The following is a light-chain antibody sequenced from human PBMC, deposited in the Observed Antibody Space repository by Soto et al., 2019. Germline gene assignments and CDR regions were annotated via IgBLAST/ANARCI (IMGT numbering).Light chain of an antibody. Sequence: DIQMTQSPSTLSASVGDRVTITCRASQSIRSWLAWYQQKPGKAPKVLIYDASSLESGVPSRFSGSGSGTDFTLTISSLQPEDFATYYCQQSYSSPITFGPGTRLEIK. V-gene: IGKV1-5*01. J-gene: IGKJ5*01. CDR1: QSIRSW. CDR2: DAS. CDR3: QQSYSSPIT.